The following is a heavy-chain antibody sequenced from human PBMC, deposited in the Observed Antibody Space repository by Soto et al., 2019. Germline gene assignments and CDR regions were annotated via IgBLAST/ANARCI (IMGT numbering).Heavy chain of an antibody. CDR2: IWYDGSNK. J-gene: IGHJ4*02. Sequence: QVQLVESGGGVVQPGRSLRLSCAASGFTFSSYGMHWVRQAPGKGLEWVAVIWYDGSNKYYADSVKGRFTISRDNSKNTLYLQMNSLRAEDTAVYYCARANVDTARVIDYWGQGTLVTVSS. CDR3: ARANVDTARVIDY. CDR1: GFTFSSYG. D-gene: IGHD5-18*01. V-gene: IGHV3-33*01.